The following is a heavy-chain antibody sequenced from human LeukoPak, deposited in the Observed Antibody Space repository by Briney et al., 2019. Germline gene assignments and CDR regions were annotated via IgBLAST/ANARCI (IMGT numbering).Heavy chain of an antibody. V-gene: IGHV4-39*01. CDR2: ISYSGTN. J-gene: IGHJ5*02. Sequence: NPSETLSLTCTVSGGSVCSSSYYWRWIRQPPGKGLEWIGSISYSGTNYNSPSLKSRVSISIDTSKIQFSVKLTSVADADTAMYYCASLGTLRSWGQGTLVTVSS. D-gene: IGHD7-27*01. CDR3: ASLGTLRS. CDR1: GGSVCSSSYY.